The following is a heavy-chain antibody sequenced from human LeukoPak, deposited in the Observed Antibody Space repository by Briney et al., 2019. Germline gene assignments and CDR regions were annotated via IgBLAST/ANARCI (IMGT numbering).Heavy chain of an antibody. V-gene: IGHV4-59*08. D-gene: IGHD3-22*01. Sequence: SETLSLTCNVSGASISSSYWGWIRQPPGKGLEWIGYISYSGTTNYSPSLKSRVTMSVDTSKNQFSLKPSSVTAADTAVYYCARGSSGYYYDWGQGTLVTVSS. CDR1: GASISSSY. J-gene: IGHJ4*02. CDR2: ISYSGTT. CDR3: ARGSSGYYYD.